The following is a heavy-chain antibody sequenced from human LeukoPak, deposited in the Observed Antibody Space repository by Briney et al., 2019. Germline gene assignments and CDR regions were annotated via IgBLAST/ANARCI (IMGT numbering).Heavy chain of an antibody. J-gene: IGHJ4*02. CDR2: IKQDGSEK. CDR3: ASLRSSQWLISHASDY. CDR1: GFTFDDYA. D-gene: IGHD6-19*01. V-gene: IGHV3-7*01. Sequence: PGGSLRLSCAASGFTFDDYAMHWVRQAPGKGLEWVANIKQDGSEKYYLDSVKGRFIISRDNAKNSLYLQMKSLSAEDTAVYYCASLRSSQWLISHASDYWGQGTLVTVSS.